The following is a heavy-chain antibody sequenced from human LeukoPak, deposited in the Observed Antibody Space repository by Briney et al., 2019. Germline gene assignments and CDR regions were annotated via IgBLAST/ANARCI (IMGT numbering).Heavy chain of an antibody. D-gene: IGHD2-15*01. V-gene: IGHV4-39*01. J-gene: IGHJ4*02. CDR3: ARCNRCSGGSCYSYVDYFDY. CDR1: GGSISSSSYY. CDR2: IYYSGST. Sequence: SETLSLTCTVSGGSISSSSYYWGWIRQPPGKGLEWIGSIYYSGSTYYNPSLKSRVTISVDTSKNQSSLKLSSVTAADTAVYYCARCNRCSGGSCYSYVDYFDYWGQGTLVTVSS.